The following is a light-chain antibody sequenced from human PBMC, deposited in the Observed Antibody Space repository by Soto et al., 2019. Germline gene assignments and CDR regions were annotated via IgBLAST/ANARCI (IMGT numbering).Light chain of an antibody. CDR2: GAS. Sequence: EIVLTQSPGTLSLSPGERATLSCRASQSVSSSYLAWYQQKPGQAPRRLIYGASSRATGIPDRFSGSGSGTDFTLTISRLEPEDFAVYYCQQYGSSPLTFGGGPKVESK. CDR1: QSVSSSY. V-gene: IGKV3-20*01. CDR3: QQYGSSPLT. J-gene: IGKJ4*01.